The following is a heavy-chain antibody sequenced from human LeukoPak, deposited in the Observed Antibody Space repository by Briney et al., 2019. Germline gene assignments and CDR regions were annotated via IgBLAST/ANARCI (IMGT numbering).Heavy chain of an antibody. J-gene: IGHJ6*03. CDR1: GYSISSGYY. CDR2: IYHSGST. V-gene: IGHV4-38-2*02. D-gene: IGHD2-21*02. Sequence: SETLSLTCTVSGYSISSGYYWGWIRQPPGKGLEWIGSIYHSGSTYYNPSLKSRVTISVDTSKNQFSLKLSSVTAADTAIYYCARDSGDGDYTPDMDVWGKGTTVTVSS. CDR3: ARDSGDGDYTPDMDV.